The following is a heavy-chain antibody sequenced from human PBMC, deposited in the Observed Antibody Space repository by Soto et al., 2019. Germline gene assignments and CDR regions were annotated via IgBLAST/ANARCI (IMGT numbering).Heavy chain of an antibody. D-gene: IGHD2-2*01. Sequence: SETLSLTCTVSGGSISSGGNWWTWIRQHPGKGLEWIGYIYNSGSTYYNPSLKSRVTISVDRSKNQFSLKLSSVTAADTAVYYCARVPDRWGQGTTVTAP. CDR1: GGSISSGGNW. CDR3: ARVPDR. J-gene: IGHJ6*02. CDR2: IYNSGST. V-gene: IGHV4-30-2*01.